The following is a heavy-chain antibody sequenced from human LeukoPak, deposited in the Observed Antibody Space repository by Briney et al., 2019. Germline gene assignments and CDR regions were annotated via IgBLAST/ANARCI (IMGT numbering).Heavy chain of an antibody. CDR1: GGSISNYY. Sequence: SETLSLTCTVSGGSISNYYWAWIRQPAGKGLEWIGRIYTSGDTHYNPSLKSRVTMSVDTPKNQFSLNLNSVTAADTAVYYCARGYHFDNSGYWAYYFDYWGQGTLVTVSS. D-gene: IGHD3-22*01. V-gene: IGHV4-4*07. CDR2: IYTSGDT. J-gene: IGHJ4*02. CDR3: ARGYHFDNSGYWAYYFDY.